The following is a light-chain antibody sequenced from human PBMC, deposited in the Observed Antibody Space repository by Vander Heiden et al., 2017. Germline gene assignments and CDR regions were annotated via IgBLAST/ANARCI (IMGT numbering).Light chain of an antibody. CDR1: RLGDNY. CDR3: QAWDSSTVV. J-gene: IGLJ2*01. Sequence: SYELTQPPSVSVSPGQTASITCAGDRLGDNYACWYQQKPGQSPVLVIDQDSKRPSGIPERFSGSNSGNTATLTISGTQAMDEADYCCQAWDSSTVVFGGGTKLTVL. CDR2: QDS. V-gene: IGLV3-1*01.